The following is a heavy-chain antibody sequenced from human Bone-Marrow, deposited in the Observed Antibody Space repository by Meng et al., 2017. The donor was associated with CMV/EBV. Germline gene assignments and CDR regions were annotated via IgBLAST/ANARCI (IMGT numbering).Heavy chain of an antibody. CDR3: ARAPPRSITGTTGSDYYYGMDV. CDR1: GYTFTSYG. V-gene: IGHV1-46*01. Sequence: ASVKVSCKASGYTFTSYGISWVRQAPGQGLEWMGIINPSGGSTSYAQKFQGRVTMTRDTSTSTVYMELSSLRSEDTAVYYCARAPPRSITGTTGSDYYYGMDVWGQGTTVTVSS. D-gene: IGHD1-7*01. CDR2: INPSGGST. J-gene: IGHJ6*02.